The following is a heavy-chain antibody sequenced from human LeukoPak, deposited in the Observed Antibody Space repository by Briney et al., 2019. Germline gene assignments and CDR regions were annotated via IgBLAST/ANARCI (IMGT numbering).Heavy chain of an antibody. D-gene: IGHD3-16*02. Sequence: ASVKVSCKVSGYTLTELSIHWVRQAPGKGLEWMGGFDPEHGETIYAQKFQGRVTMTENTSTDTAYMELSRLRSDDTAVYYCARAPRRLGELSLGFDYWGQGTLVTVSS. CDR2: FDPEHGET. CDR3: ARAPRRLGELSLGFDY. CDR1: GYTLTELS. J-gene: IGHJ4*02. V-gene: IGHV1-24*01.